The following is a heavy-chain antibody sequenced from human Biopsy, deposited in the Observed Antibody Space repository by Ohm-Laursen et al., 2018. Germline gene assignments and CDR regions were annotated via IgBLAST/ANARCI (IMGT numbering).Heavy chain of an antibody. V-gene: IGHV3-53*01. Sequence: SLRLSCTASEFTFSSYSMNWVRQAPGKGLEWVSIIYLDGNTYYTDSVKGRFTISRDNSKNALYLQMNSLRPADTAKYYCVRGRAYWGQGTLVTVSS. CDR3: VRGRAY. CDR2: IYLDGNT. J-gene: IGHJ4*02. CDR1: EFTFSSYS.